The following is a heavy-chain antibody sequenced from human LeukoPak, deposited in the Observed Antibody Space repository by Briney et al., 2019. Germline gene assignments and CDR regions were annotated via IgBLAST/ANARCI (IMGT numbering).Heavy chain of an antibody. CDR1: GGTFSSYA. Sequence: ASVKVSCKASGGTFSSYAISWVRQAPGQGLEWMGGIIPIFGTANYAQKFQGRVTITADESTSTAYMELSGLRSEDTAVYYCAAPSGTYYGDYYFDYWGQGTLVTVSS. V-gene: IGHV1-69*13. CDR2: IIPIFGTA. D-gene: IGHD4-17*01. CDR3: AAPSGTYYGDYYFDY. J-gene: IGHJ4*02.